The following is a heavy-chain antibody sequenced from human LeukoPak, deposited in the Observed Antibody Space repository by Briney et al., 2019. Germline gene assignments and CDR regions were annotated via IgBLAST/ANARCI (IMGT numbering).Heavy chain of an antibody. CDR2: IYYSGST. D-gene: IGHD6-6*01. J-gene: IGHJ4*02. Sequence: PSETLSLTCTVSGGSVSSGSYYWSWIRQPPGKGLEWIGYIYYSGSTNYNPSLKSRVTISVDTSKNQFSLKLSSVTAADTAVYYCALRIAARRPFDYWGQGTLVTVSS. CDR1: GGSVSSGSYY. V-gene: IGHV4-61*01. CDR3: ALRIAARRPFDY.